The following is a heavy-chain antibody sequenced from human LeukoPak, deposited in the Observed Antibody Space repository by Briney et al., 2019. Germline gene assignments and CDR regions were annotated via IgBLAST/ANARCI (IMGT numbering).Heavy chain of an antibody. V-gene: IGHV3-66*01. Sequence: GGSLRLSCAASGFTFSSYSMNWVRQAPGKGLEWVSGIYVDGSTYYADSVKGRFTISRDNSKNTLYLQMNSLRAEDTAVYYCARISAYDDYWGQGTLVTVSS. CDR1: GFTFSSYS. D-gene: IGHD5-12*01. J-gene: IGHJ4*02. CDR3: ARISAYDDY. CDR2: IYVDGST.